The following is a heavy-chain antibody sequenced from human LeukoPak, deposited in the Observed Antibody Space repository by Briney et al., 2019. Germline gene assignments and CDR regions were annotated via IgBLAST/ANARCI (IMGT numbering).Heavy chain of an antibody. V-gene: IGHV3-23*01. CDR3: AKPIDCSGGSCPVSPDY. CDR1: EFTFSKFP. J-gene: IGHJ4*02. Sequence: GGSLRLSCAASEFTFSKFPMGWVRQAPGRGLEWVSAISASGDVTFHADSVRGRFTISGDNSKNTLYLQMNSLRAEDTAVYYCAKPIDCSGGSCPVSPDYWGQGTLVTVSS. CDR2: ISASGDVT. D-gene: IGHD2-15*01.